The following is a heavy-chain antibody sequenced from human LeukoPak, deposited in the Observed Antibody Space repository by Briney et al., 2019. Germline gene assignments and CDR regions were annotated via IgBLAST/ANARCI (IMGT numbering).Heavy chain of an antibody. J-gene: IGHJ5*02. D-gene: IGHD3-10*01. Sequence: ASVKVSCKASGYTFTSYDINWVRQATGQGLEWMGWMNPNSGNTGYAQKFQGRVTMTRNTSITTAYMELSSLRSEDTAVYYCARGPERSRYGSGSGWFDPWGQGTLVTVSS. V-gene: IGHV1-8*01. CDR2: MNPNSGNT. CDR3: ARGPERSRYGSGSGWFDP. CDR1: GYTFTSYD.